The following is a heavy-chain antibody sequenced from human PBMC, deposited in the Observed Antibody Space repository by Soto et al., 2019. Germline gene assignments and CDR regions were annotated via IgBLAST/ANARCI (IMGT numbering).Heavy chain of an antibody. V-gene: IGHV3-9*01. D-gene: IGHD1-26*01. Sequence: GGSLRLSCAASGFTFDDYAMHWVRQAPGKGLEWVSGISWNSGSIGYADSVKGRFTISRDNAKNSLYLQMNSLRAEDTALYYCAKGKFGSYNYYYYGMDVWGQGTTVTVS. CDR2: ISWNSGSI. J-gene: IGHJ6*02. CDR3: AKGKFGSYNYYYYGMDV. CDR1: GFTFDDYA.